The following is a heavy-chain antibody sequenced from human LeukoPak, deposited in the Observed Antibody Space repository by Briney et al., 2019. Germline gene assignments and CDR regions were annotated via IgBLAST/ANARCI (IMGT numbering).Heavy chain of an antibody. Sequence: KPSETLSLTCTVSGYSISSGYYWGWIRQPPGKGLEWIGSIYHSGSTYYNPSLKSRATISVDTSKNQFSLKLSSVTAADTAVYYCARVVFGVVISSFDYWGQGTLVTVSS. CDR3: ARVVFGVVISSFDY. D-gene: IGHD3-3*01. V-gene: IGHV4-38-2*02. CDR1: GYSISSGYY. CDR2: IYHSGST. J-gene: IGHJ4*02.